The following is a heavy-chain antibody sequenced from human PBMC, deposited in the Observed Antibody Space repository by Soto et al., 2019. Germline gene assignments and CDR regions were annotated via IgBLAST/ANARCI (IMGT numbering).Heavy chain of an antibody. CDR2: IYYSGST. CDR3: ARAHSSSSPSYYYYGMDV. D-gene: IGHD6-6*01. J-gene: IGHJ6*02. CDR1: GGSASSGSYY. V-gene: IGHV4-61*01. Sequence: SGTLYLTCTVSGGSASSGSYYWSWIRQPPGKGLEWIGYIYYSGSTNYNPSLKSRVTISVDTSKNQFSLKLSSVTAADTAVYYCARAHSSSSPSYYYYGMDVWGQGTTVTVS.